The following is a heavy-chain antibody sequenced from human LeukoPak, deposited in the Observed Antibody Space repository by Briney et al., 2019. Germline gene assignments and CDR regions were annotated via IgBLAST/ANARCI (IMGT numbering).Heavy chain of an antibody. J-gene: IGHJ4*02. D-gene: IGHD4-23*01. CDR2: ISTYNGDT. CDR1: GYTFNTYG. Sequence: GASVRVSFTAFGYTFNTYGINWVRQAPGQGLEWMGWISTYNGDTSYAQKFQGRVIMTTDTSTNTAYLDLTRLISDDTAVYYCARDVRIILGEDFGGPAFDYWGQGTLVTVSS. V-gene: IGHV1-18*04. CDR3: ARDVRIILGEDFGGPAFDY.